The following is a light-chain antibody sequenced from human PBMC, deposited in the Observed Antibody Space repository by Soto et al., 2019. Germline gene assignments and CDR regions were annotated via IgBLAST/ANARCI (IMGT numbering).Light chain of an antibody. V-gene: IGKV3-20*01. CDR2: GAF. CDR3: QQYGSSPMYT. CDR1: QSVSSAH. Sequence: EIVLTQSPGTLSLSPGERATLSCRASQSVSSAHLAWYQQKPGQAPRLLIYGAFSRATGIPDRFSGSGSGTDFTLTISRLEPEDFAVYYCQQYGSSPMYTFCQGTKLEIK. J-gene: IGKJ2*01.